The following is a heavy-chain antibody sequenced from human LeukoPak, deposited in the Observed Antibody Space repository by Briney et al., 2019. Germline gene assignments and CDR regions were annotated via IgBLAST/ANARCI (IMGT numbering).Heavy chain of an antibody. CDR3: ARLDIVVVVAAHNWFDP. D-gene: IGHD2-15*01. J-gene: IGHJ5*02. V-gene: IGHV4-39*01. CDR2: IYYSGST. Sequence: SETLSLTCTVSGGSISSSSYYWGWIRQPPGKGLEWIGSIYYSGSTYYNPSLKRRVTISVHTSKNQFSLKLSSVTAADTAVYYCARLDIVVVVAAHNWFDPWGQGTLVTVSS. CDR1: GGSISSSSYY.